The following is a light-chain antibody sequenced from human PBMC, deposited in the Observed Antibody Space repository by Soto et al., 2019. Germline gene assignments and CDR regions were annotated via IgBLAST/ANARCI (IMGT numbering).Light chain of an antibody. CDR3: CSYAGSSFYV. V-gene: IGLV2-23*02. J-gene: IGLJ1*01. Sequence: QSALPQPASVSGSPGQSITISCTGTSSDVGSYNLVSWYQQHPGKAPKLMIYEVSKRPSGVSNRFSGSKSGNTASLTISGLQAEDEADYYCCSYAGSSFYVFGTGTKATVL. CDR2: EVS. CDR1: SSDVGSYNL.